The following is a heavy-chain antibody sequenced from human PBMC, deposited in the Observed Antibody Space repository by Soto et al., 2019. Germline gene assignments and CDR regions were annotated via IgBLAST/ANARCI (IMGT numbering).Heavy chain of an antibody. CDR1: GFTFSSYA. J-gene: IGHJ4*02. V-gene: IGHV3-23*01. CDR3: AEIRF. CDR2: ISGTGSTT. Sequence: EVQLLESGGGLVQPGGSLRLSCVVSGFTFSSYAMSWVRQAPGKGLEWVSLISGTGSTTYYADSVKGRFTISRDNSKNPLYLQRSRRRANDPPVYYCAEIRFWGQGTLVTVPS.